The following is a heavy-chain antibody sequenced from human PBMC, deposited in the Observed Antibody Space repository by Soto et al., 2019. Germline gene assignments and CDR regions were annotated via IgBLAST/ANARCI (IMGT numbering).Heavy chain of an antibody. Sequence: PSENLSLTCTVSGGSISRYYWSWIRQPPGKGLEWIGYIYYSGSTNYNPSLKSRVTISVDTSKNQFSLKLSSVTAADTAVYYCARHFYGSGSYYKNWFDPWGQGTLVTVS. J-gene: IGHJ5*02. CDR3: ARHFYGSGSYYKNWFDP. CDR1: GGSISRYY. V-gene: IGHV4-59*08. CDR2: IYYSGST. D-gene: IGHD3-10*01.